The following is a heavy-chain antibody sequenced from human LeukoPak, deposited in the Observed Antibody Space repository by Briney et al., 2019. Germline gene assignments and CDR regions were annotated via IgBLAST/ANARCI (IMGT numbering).Heavy chain of an antibody. J-gene: IGHJ6*03. CDR1: GFTFSSYA. CDR2: ISYDGSNK. V-gene: IGHV3-30-3*01. Sequence: GGSLRLSCAASGFTFSSYAIHWVRQAPGKGLEWVAVISYDGSNKYYADSVKGRFTISRDNSKNTLYLQMNSLRAEDTAVYYCAKVDSSGWADYYYYMDVWGKGTTVTVSS. D-gene: IGHD6-19*01. CDR3: AKVDSSGWADYYYYMDV.